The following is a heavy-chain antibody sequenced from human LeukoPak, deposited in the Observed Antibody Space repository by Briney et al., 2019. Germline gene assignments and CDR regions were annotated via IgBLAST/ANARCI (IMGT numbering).Heavy chain of an antibody. D-gene: IGHD2-15*01. CDR1: GFTFSSYA. CDR3: ATSVVVVAAIDY. V-gene: IGHV3-30-3*01. CDR2: ISYDGSNK. Sequence: GGSLRLSCAASGFTFSSYAMHWVRQAPGKGLEWVAVISYDGSNKYYADSAKGRFTISRDNSKNTLYLQMNSLRAEDTAVYYCATSVVVVAAIDYWGQGTLVTVSS. J-gene: IGHJ4*02.